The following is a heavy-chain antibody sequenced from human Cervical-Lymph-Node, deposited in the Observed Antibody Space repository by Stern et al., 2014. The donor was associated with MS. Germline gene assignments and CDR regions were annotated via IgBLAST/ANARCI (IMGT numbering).Heavy chain of an antibody. CDR1: GFTFSDYY. CDR3: ARAGPSGDAFDI. Sequence: VQLVESGGGLVKPGGSLRLSCAASGFTFSDYYMSWIRQAPGKGLEWVSYISSSSSYTNYADSVKGRFTISRDNAKNSLYLQMNSLRAEDTAVYYCARAGPSGDAFDIWGQGTMVTVSS. V-gene: IGHV3-11*06. D-gene: IGHD5-12*01. J-gene: IGHJ3*02. CDR2: ISSSSSYT.